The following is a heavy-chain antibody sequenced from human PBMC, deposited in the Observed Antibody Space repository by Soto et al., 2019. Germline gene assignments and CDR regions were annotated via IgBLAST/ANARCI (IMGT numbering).Heavy chain of an antibody. CDR1: GFTFDTYS. CDR3: TRDPHALDF. CDR2: IRYTETK. Sequence: EVQLVESGGDLVQPGGSLRLSCAASGFTFDTYSMNWVRQAPGKGLEWVAYIRYTETKHYADSVAGRFTISRDNAKNSLYLQMNSLRVEDTAVYFCTRDPHALDFWGQGTLVTVSS. V-gene: IGHV3-48*01. J-gene: IGHJ4*02.